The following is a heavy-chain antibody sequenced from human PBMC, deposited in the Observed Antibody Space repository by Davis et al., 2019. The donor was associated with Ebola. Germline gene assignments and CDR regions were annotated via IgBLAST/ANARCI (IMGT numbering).Heavy chain of an antibody. CDR1: GFTFSDYY. CDR3: ASHDSSGYPFDY. CDR2: ISSGSSYT. V-gene: IGHV3-11*06. Sequence: GESLKISCVASGFTFSDYYMSWIRQAPGKGLEWVSYISSGSSYTNYADSVKGRFTISRDNAKNSLYLQMNSLRAEDTAVYYCASHDSSGYPFDYWGQGTLVTVSS. J-gene: IGHJ4*02. D-gene: IGHD3-22*01.